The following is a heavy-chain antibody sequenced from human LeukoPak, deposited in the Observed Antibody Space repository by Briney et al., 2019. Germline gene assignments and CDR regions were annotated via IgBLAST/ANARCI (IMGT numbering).Heavy chain of an antibody. Sequence: PSETLSLTCTVSGGSISSYYWSWLRQPPGKGLEWIGYIYYSGSTNYNPSLKSRVTISVDTSKKQFSLKLSSVTAADTAVYYCARSVEGYCRGGSCYYYSYYMDVWGKGTTVTVSS. D-gene: IGHD2-15*01. V-gene: IGHV4-59*01. CDR1: GGSISSYY. CDR3: ARSVEGYCRGGSCYYYSYYMDV. CDR2: IYYSGST. J-gene: IGHJ6*03.